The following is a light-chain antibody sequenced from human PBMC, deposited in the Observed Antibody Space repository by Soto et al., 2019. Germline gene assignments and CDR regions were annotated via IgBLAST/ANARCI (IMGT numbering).Light chain of an antibody. CDR3: QQYDSWPLT. V-gene: IGKV3D-15*01. CDR2: GAS. J-gene: IGKJ4*01. Sequence: EIVMTQSPATLSVSPGERATLSCRASQSVSSSYLAWYQQKPGQAPRLLIYGASSRATGIPDRFSGSGSGTEFSLTISSLQSEDFAVYYCQQYDSWPLTFGGGTKVDIK. CDR1: QSVSSSY.